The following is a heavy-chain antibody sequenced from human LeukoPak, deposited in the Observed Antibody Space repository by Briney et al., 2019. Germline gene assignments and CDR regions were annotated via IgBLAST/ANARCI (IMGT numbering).Heavy chain of an antibody. CDR2: IYYSGST. CDR1: GGSISSYY. Sequence: PSETLSLTCTVSGGSISSYYWSWIRQPPGKGLEWIGYIYYSGSTNYNPSLKSRVTISVDTSKNQFSLKLSSVTAADTAVYYCARSGEMATIMGYWGQGTLVTVSS. V-gene: IGHV4-59*01. D-gene: IGHD5-24*01. CDR3: ARSGEMATIMGY. J-gene: IGHJ4*02.